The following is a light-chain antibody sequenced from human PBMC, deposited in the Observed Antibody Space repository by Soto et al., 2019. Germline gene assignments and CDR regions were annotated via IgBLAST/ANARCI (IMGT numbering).Light chain of an antibody. Sequence: DIQMTQSPSSLSASVGDRVTISCRASQGIIDYLAWYQQKPGKPPKLLIYAASTLQSVVPSRFSGSGSGTDFTLTISGLQPEDVATYFCQKYNSAPQTFGPGTKVEIK. CDR3: QKYNSAPQT. CDR1: QGIIDY. V-gene: IGKV1-27*01. J-gene: IGKJ1*01. CDR2: AAS.